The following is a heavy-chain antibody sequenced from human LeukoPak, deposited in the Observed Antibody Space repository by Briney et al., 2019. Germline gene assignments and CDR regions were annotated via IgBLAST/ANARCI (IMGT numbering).Heavy chain of an antibody. CDR2: INPNSGGT. D-gene: IGHD3-22*01. J-gene: IGHJ4*02. Sequence: ASVKVSCKASGYTFTGYYMHWVRQAPGQGLEWMGWINPNSGGTNYAQKFQGWVTMTRDMSTSTAYMELSSLRSEDTAVYYCAAEGLYDSSGYYYDYWGQGTLVTVSS. V-gene: IGHV1-2*04. CDR3: AAEGLYDSSGYYYDY. CDR1: GYTFTGYY.